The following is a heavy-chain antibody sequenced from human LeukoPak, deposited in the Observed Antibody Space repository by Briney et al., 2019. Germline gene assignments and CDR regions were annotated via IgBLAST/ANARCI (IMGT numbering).Heavy chain of an antibody. CDR2: ISSSSSYI. CDR3: ARDGAQSSGWYYYYYYYYMDV. V-gene: IGHV3-21*01. J-gene: IGHJ6*03. CDR1: GFTFSSYS. D-gene: IGHD6-19*01. Sequence: PGGSLRLSCAASGFTFSSYSMNWVRQAPGKGLEWVSSISSSSSYIYYADSVKGRFTISRDNAKNSLYLQMSSLRAEDTAVYYCARDGAQSSGWYYYYYYYYMDVWGKGTTVTISS.